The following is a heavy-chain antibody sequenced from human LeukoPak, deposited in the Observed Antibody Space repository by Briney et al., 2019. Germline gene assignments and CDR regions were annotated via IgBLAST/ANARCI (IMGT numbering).Heavy chain of an antibody. Sequence: GGSLRLSCVASGLTFNSHSMSWVRQAPGKGLEWVSAISGSGDSTFNSDSVKGRFTISRDNSKNTLYLQMNSLRAEDTALYYCATSTVAKYDYWGQGTLVAVSS. J-gene: IGHJ4*02. CDR3: ATSTVAKYDY. D-gene: IGHD4-11*01. CDR1: GLTFNSHS. V-gene: IGHV3-23*01. CDR2: ISGSGDST.